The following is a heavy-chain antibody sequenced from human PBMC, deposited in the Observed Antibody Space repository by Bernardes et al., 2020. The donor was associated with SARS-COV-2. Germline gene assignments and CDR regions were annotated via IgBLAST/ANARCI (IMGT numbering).Heavy chain of an antibody. V-gene: IGHV1-2*02. CDR2: INPHSGGT. D-gene: IGHD1-26*01. J-gene: IGHJ3*02. CDR1: GYTLSDYY. Sequence: ASVKVSCKASGYTLSDYYMHWVRQAPGQGLEWMGWINPHSGGTNYAQKFQGRVTVTRDTSISTAYMELSRLTSDDTAVYYCARDLDRLYSGSRTDAFDIWGQATMVTVSS. CDR3: ARDLDRLYSGSRTDAFDI.